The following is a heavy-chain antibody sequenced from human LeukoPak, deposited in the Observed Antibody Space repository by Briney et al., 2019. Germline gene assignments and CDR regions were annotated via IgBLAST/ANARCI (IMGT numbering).Heavy chain of an antibody. V-gene: IGHV3-21*01. J-gene: IGHJ5*02. D-gene: IGHD5-12*01. CDR3: ARDLEWLRSGGNWFDP. CDR2: ISSSSSYI. CDR1: GFTFSSYS. Sequence: GGSLRLSCAASGFTFSSYSMNWVRQAPGKGLEWVSSISSSSSYIYYADSVKGRFTISRDNAKNSLYLRMNSLRAEDTAVYYCARDLEWLRSGGNWFDPWGQGTLVTVSS.